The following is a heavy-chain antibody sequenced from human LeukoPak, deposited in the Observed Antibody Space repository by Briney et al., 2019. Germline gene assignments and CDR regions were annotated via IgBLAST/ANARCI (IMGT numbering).Heavy chain of an antibody. CDR2: IYYSGST. CDR3: ARRYCNGGSCYSDNWFDP. V-gene: IGHV4-39*01. CDR1: GGSISSSSYY. Sequence: SETLSLTCTVSGGSISSSSYYWGWIRQPPGKGLEWIGSIYYSGSTYYNPSLKSRVTISVDTSKNQFSLKLSSVTAADTAVYFCARRYCNGGSCYSDNWFDPWGQGTLVTVSS. D-gene: IGHD2-15*01. J-gene: IGHJ5*02.